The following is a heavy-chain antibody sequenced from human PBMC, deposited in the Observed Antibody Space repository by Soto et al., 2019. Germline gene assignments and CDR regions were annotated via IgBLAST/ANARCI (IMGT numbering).Heavy chain of an antibody. J-gene: IGHJ6*02. V-gene: IGHV1-18*01. D-gene: IGHD6-19*01. CDR3: ARVAGYYYGMDV. CDR1: GYTFTSYG. CDR2: INANSGDT. Sequence: ASVKVSCKASGYTFTSYGISWVRQAPGQGLEWMGWINANSGDTNYAQKLQGRVTMTRDTSISTAYMELSRLRSDDTAVYYCARVAGYYYGMDVWGQGTTVTVSS.